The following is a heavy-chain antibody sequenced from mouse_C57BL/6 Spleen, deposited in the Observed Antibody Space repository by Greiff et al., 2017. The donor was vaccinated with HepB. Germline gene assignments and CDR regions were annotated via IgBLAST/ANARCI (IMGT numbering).Heavy chain of an antibody. J-gene: IGHJ4*01. Sequence: VQVVESGAELAKPGASVKLSCKASGYTFTSYWMHWVKQRPGQGLEWIGYINPSSGYTKYNQKFKDKATLTADKSSSTAYMQLSSLTYEDSAVYYCARGRYGSSYYYAMDYWGQGTSVTVSS. CDR1: GYTFTSYW. CDR2: INPSSGYT. CDR3: ARGRYGSSYYYAMDY. D-gene: IGHD1-1*01. V-gene: IGHV1-7*01.